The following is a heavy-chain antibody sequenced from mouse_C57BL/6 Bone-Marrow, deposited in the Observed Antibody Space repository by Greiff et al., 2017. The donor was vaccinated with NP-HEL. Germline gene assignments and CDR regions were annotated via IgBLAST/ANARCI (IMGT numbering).Heavy chain of an antibody. CDR3: ARRQLRLRGFAY. D-gene: IGHD3-2*02. V-gene: IGHV1-81*01. J-gene: IGHJ3*01. CDR1: GYTFTSYG. Sequence: QVHVKQSGAELARPGASVKLSCKASGYTFTSYGISWVKQRTGQGLEWIGEIYPRSGNTYYNEKFKGKATLTADKSSSTAYMELRSLTSEDSAVYFCARRQLRLRGFAYWGQGTLVTVSA. CDR2: IYPRSGNT.